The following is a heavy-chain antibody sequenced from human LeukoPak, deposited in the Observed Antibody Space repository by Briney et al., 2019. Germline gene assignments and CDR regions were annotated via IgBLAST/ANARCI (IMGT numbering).Heavy chain of an antibody. D-gene: IGHD3-3*01. CDR2: VWYDGSNK. CDR3: ARDYDFWSGSPGY. Sequence: GGSLRLSCAASGFTFSSYGMHWARQAPGKGLEWVAVVWYDGSNKYYADSVKGRFTISRDNSKNTLYLQMNSLRAEDTAVYYCARDYDFWSGSPGYWGQGTLVTVSS. J-gene: IGHJ4*02. V-gene: IGHV3-33*01. CDR1: GFTFSSYG.